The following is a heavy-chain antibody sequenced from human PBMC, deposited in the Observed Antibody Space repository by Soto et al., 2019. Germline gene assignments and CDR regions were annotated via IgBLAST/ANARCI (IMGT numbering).Heavy chain of an antibody. J-gene: IGHJ3*02. Sequence: GGSLRLSCAASGFTFSSYGMHWVRQAPGKGLEWVAVISYDGSNKYYADSVKGRFTISRDNSKNTLYLQMNSLRVEDTAVYFCARAMGTDGWSNHPFDIWGQGTMVTVSS. V-gene: IGHV3-30*03. CDR2: ISYDGSNK. CDR1: GFTFSSYG. D-gene: IGHD6-19*01. CDR3: ARAMGTDGWSNHPFDI.